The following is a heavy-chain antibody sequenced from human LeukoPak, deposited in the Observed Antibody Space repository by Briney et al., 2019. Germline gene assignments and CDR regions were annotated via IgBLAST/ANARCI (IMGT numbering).Heavy chain of an antibody. D-gene: IGHD5-24*01. J-gene: IGHJ4*02. CDR2: IYYSGST. V-gene: IGHV4-31*03. Sequence: SETLSLTCTVSGGSISSGGYYWSWIRQHPGKGLEWIGYIYYSGSTYYNPSLKSRVTISVDTSKNQFSLKLSSVTAADTAVYYCARSRDGYHYFDYWGQGTQVTVSS. CDR1: GGSISSGGYY. CDR3: ARSRDGYHYFDY.